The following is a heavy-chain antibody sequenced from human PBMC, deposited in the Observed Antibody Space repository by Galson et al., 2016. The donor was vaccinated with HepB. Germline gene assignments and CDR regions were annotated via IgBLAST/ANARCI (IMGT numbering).Heavy chain of an antibody. J-gene: IGHJ4*02. D-gene: IGHD2-15*01. CDR1: GFTFRIYT. Sequence: SLRLSCAASGFTFRIYTLSGVRKASGKGMDRVSAISSSAASIYYADSVKGRFTISRDNSDNTLYLQMHSLRAEDTAVYYCASILGYCRSGSCYRDYWGQGTLVTVSS. V-gene: IGHV3-23*01. CDR3: ASILGYCRSGSCYRDY. CDR2: ISSSAASI.